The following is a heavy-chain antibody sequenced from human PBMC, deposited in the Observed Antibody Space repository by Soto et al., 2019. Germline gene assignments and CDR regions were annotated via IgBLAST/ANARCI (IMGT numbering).Heavy chain of an antibody. CDR1: GGTFSHYA. D-gene: IGHD6-13*01. V-gene: IGHV1-69*15. CDR3: ARELPPAPGSFREDALDI. Sequence: QVQLVQSGAELKKPGSSVKVSCQASGGTFSHYAISWVRQAPGQGLEWMGKIIPIFGTTNYAQNFRGRVTITADEYTTTAYMELSSRRSDDTALYYCARELPPAPGSFREDALDIWGQGTMITVSS. J-gene: IGHJ3*02. CDR2: IIPIFGTT.